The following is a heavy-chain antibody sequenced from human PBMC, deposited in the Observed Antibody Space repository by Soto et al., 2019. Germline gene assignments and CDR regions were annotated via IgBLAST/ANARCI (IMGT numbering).Heavy chain of an antibody. CDR1: GFTFSDYY. D-gene: IGHD6-13*01. V-gene: IGHV3-11*01. Sequence: GGSLRLSCAASGFTFSDYYMSWIRQAPGKGLEWVSYISSSGSTIYYADSVKGRFTISRDNAKNSLYLQMNSLRAEDTAVYYCARTHGSSSWYYYYYYGMDVWGQGTTVTVSS. CDR2: ISSSGSTI. CDR3: ARTHGSSSWYYYYYYGMDV. J-gene: IGHJ6*02.